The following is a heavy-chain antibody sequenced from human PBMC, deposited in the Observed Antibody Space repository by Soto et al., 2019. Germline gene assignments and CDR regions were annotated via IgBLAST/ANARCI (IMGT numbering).Heavy chain of an antibody. V-gene: IGHV1-18*01. CDR3: ARDHIVGATLPAEYFQH. CDR1: GYTFTSYG. J-gene: IGHJ1*01. Sequence: GASVKVSCKASGYTFTSYGISWVRQAPGQGLEWMGWISAYNGNTNYAQKLQGRVTMTTDTSTSTAYMELRSLRSDDTAVYYCARDHIVGATLPAEYFQHWGQGTLVTVSS. D-gene: IGHD1-26*01. CDR2: ISAYNGNT.